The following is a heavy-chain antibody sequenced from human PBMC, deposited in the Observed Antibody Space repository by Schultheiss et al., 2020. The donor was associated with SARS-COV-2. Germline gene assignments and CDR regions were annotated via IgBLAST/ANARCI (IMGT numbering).Heavy chain of an antibody. Sequence: GGSLRLSCAASGFTFSDYYMSWIRQAPGKGLEWVSYISSSGSTIYYADSVKGRFTISRDNSKNTLYLQMNSLRAEDTAVYYCARDKLEKYYDILTGYYTPWDYYGMDVWGQGTTVTVSS. CDR3: ARDKLEKYYDILTGYYTPWDYYGMDV. CDR2: ISSSGSTI. CDR1: GFTFSDYY. J-gene: IGHJ6*02. D-gene: IGHD3-9*01. V-gene: IGHV3-11*04.